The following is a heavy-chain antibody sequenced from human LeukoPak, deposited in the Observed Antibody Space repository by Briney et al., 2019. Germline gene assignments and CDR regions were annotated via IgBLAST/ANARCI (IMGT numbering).Heavy chain of an antibody. Sequence: SETLSLTCTVSGDSISGYFWSWIRQPPGKGLEWIGYVYYIGSTTYNPSLKSRVTMSVDTSKNQFSLKLSFVTAADTAVYYCARGTVTTGYFDYWGQGNLVTVSS. CDR2: VYYIGST. CDR1: GDSISGYF. CDR3: ARGTVTTGYFDY. V-gene: IGHV4-59*01. D-gene: IGHD4-11*01. J-gene: IGHJ4*02.